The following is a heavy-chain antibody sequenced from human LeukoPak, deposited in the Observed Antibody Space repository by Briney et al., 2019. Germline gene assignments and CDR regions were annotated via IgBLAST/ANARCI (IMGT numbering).Heavy chain of an antibody. CDR3: AKAKGFAAMYYFDY. V-gene: IGHV3-23*01. D-gene: IGHD3-10*01. J-gene: IGHJ4*02. CDR2: ISGSGGST. Sequence: TVGSLRPSCAASGYNFSSYAMSWVRQAPGKRLEWASAISGSGGSTYYADSVKGRFTISRDNAKNSLYLQRNSLRADDTAWYFCAKAKGFAAMYYFDYWGQGALVTVSS. CDR1: GYNFSSYA.